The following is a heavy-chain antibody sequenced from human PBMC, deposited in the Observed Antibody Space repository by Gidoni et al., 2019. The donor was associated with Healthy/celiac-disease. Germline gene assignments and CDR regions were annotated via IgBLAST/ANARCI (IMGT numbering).Heavy chain of an antibody. Sequence: EVQLVASGGGLVQPGGSLRLSCEASGFTFSSYWMSWVRQAPGKGLEWVANIKQEGSEKYYVDSVKGRFTISRDNAKNSLYLQMNSLRAEDTAVYYCARDRRGYDILTGYYKYYYYYYMDVWGKGTTVTVSS. CDR2: IKQEGSEK. D-gene: IGHD3-9*01. CDR3: ARDRRGYDILTGYYKYYYYYYMDV. J-gene: IGHJ6*03. V-gene: IGHV3-7*04. CDR1: GFTFSSYW.